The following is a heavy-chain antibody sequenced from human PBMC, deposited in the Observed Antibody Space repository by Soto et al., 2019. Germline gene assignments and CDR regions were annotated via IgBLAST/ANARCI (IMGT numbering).Heavy chain of an antibody. CDR3: ARQYYYDSSGYHTYDAFDI. CDR2: MNPNSGNT. D-gene: IGHD3-22*01. Sequence: QVQLVQGAEVKKPGASVKVSCKASGYTFTSYDINWVRQATGQGLEWMGWMNPNSGNTGYAQKFQGRVTMTRNTSISTAYMELSSLRSEDTAVYYCARQYYYDSSGYHTYDAFDIWGQGTMVTVSS. V-gene: IGHV1-8*01. CDR1: GYTFTSYD. J-gene: IGHJ3*02.